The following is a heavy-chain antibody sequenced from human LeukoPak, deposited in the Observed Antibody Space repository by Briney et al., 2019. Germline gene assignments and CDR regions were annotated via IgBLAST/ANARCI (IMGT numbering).Heavy chain of an antibody. D-gene: IGHD3-10*01. V-gene: IGHV1-18*01. J-gene: IGHJ6*03. CDR1: GYTFTSYG. CDR3: ARDHPPTGVLLVFGEPDYYYYYMDV. Sequence: ASVKVSCKASGYTFTSYGISWVRQAPGQGLEWMGWVSAYNGNTNYAQKLQGRVTMTTDTSTSTAYMELRSLRSDDTAVYYCARDHPPTGVLLVFGEPDYYYYYMDVWGKGTTVTVSS. CDR2: VSAYNGNT.